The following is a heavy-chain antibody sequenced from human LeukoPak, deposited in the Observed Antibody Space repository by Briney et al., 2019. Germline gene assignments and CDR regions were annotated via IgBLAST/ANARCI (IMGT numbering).Heavy chain of an antibody. J-gene: IGHJ4*02. CDR2: INAGNGNT. CDR3: ARDRPSSGWYGTDY. V-gene: IGHV1-3*01. CDR1: GYTFTSYA. D-gene: IGHD6-19*01. Sequence: ASVKVSCKASGYTFTSYAMHWVRQAPGQRLEWMGWINAGNGNTKYSQKFQGRVTITRDTSASTAYMELSSLRSEDTAVYYCARDRPSSGWYGTDYWGQGTLVTVSS.